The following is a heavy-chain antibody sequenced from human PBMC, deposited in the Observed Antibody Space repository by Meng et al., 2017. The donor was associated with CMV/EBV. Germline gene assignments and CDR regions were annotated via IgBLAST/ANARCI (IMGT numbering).Heavy chain of an antibody. CDR1: GFTFSEYH. CDR3: ARDGAGGFLEWLLDFDY. Sequence: GGSLRLSCAASGFTFSEYHISWIRQAPGKGLEWVSDISSNSGSIIYYADSVKGRFTISRDNSKNTLYLQMNSLRAEDTAVYYCARDGAGGFLEWLLDFDYWGQGTLVTVSS. D-gene: IGHD3-3*01. V-gene: IGHV3-11*04. J-gene: IGHJ4*02. CDR2: ISSNSGSII.